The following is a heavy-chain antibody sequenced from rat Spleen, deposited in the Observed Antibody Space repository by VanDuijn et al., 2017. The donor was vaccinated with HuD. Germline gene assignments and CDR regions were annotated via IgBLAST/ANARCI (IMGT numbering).Heavy chain of an antibody. CDR2: ITNTGGST. D-gene: IGHD1-6*01. CDR3: TRDAFTTDFYVMDA. CDR1: GFTFNNYW. V-gene: IGHV5-31*01. J-gene: IGHJ4*01. Sequence: EVQLVESGGGLVQPGRSLKLSCAASGFTFNNYWMTWIRQAPGKGLEWVASITNTGGSTYYPDSVKGRFTISRDNAKSTLYLQMNSLRSEDTATYYCTRDAFTTDFYVMDAWGQGASVTVSS.